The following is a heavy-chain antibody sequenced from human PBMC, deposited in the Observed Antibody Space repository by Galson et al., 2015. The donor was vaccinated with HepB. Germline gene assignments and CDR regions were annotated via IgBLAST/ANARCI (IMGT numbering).Heavy chain of an antibody. J-gene: IGHJ4*02. CDR2: ISGYNGDT. D-gene: IGHD3-22*01. V-gene: IGHV1-18*04. CDR3: ARDSGWISMIVVVTPFDY. Sequence: SVKVSCKASNYTFTSYGISWVRRAPGQGLEWMGWISGYNGDTNYAQKLQGRVTMTTDTSTSTAYMELRSLRSDDTAVYYCARDSGWISMIVVVTPFDYWGQGTLVTVSS. CDR1: NYTFTSYG.